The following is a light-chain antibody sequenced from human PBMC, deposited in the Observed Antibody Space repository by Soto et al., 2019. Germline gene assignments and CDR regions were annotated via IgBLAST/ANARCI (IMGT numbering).Light chain of an antibody. CDR3: QQRHMWPIT. J-gene: IGKJ5*01. CDR1: QSVSSN. Sequence: EIVMTQSPATLFVSPGERVTLSCRASQSVSSNLAWYQQKPGQAPRLLIYGASSRATGIPARFSGSGSGTDFTLTISSLEPEDSAVYYCQQRHMWPITFGQGTRLEIK. CDR2: GAS. V-gene: IGKV3D-15*01.